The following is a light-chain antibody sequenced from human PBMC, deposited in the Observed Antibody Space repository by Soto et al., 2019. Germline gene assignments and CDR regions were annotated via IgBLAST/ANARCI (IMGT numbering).Light chain of an antibody. V-gene: IGLV2-14*01. CDR1: SSDVGGYNY. CDR3: SSYTGSTTRL. CDR2: DVS. Sequence: QSVLTQPASVSGSPGQSITISCTGTSSDVGGYNYVSWYQQHPGKAPKLMIYDVSNRPSGVSNRFSGSKSGNTASLTISGLQAEDEADYYCSSYTGSTTRLFGGGTQLTVL. J-gene: IGLJ2*01.